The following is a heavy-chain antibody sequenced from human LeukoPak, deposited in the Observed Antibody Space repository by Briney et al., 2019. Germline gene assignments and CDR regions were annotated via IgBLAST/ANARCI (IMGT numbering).Heavy chain of an antibody. CDR2: VDPEDGET. D-gene: IGHD1-26*01. CDR1: GYTFTDYY. Sequence: ASVKVSCKVSGYTFTDYYMHWVQQAPGKGLEWMGLVDPEDGETIYAEKFQGRVTITADTSTDTAYMELRSLRSEDTAVYYCATVGPIVGAHYYYYYYMDVWGKGTTVTVS. CDR3: ATVGPIVGAHYYYYYYMDV. J-gene: IGHJ6*03. V-gene: IGHV1-69-2*01.